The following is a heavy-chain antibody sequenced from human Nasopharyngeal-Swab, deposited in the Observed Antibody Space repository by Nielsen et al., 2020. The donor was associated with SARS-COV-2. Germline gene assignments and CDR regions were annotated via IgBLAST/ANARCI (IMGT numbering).Heavy chain of an antibody. V-gene: IGHV3-30*04. J-gene: IGHJ4*02. Sequence: GESLKISCAASGFTFSNFAMHWVRQAPGKGLEWVALTSFDGSKKYYGDSVKSRFTVSRDNSKNTLYLQMNSLRVEDTSVFYCARGSGTGSWNFDYWGQGALVTVSS. CDR3: ARGSGTGSWNFDY. D-gene: IGHD6-13*01. CDR1: GFTFSNFA. CDR2: TSFDGSKK.